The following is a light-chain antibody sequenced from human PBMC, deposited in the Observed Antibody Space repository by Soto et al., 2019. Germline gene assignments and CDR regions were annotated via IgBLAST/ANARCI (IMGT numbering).Light chain of an antibody. J-gene: IGLJ1*01. CDR2: GNS. V-gene: IGLV1-40*01. CDR3: QSYDSSLSVYV. CDR1: SSNIGAGYD. Sequence: QSVLTQPPSVSGAPGQRVTISCTGSSSNIGAGYDVHWYQQLPGTAPKLLIYGNSNRPSGVPDRFSGSKSGTSASLAITGLQAEDEADYYCQSYDSSLSVYVFGTGTTLTVL.